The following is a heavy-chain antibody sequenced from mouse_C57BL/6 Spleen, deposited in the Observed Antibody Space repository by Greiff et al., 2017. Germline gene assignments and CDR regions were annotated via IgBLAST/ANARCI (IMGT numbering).Heavy chain of an antibody. CDR2: IYPRSGNT. V-gene: IGHV1-81*01. D-gene: IGHD3-2*02. CDR1: GYTFTSYG. CDR3: ARLGAQAFYYAMDY. Sequence: VQLQQSGAELARPGASVKLSCKASGYTFTSYGISWVKQRTGQGLEWIGEIYPRSGNTYYNEKFKGKATLTADKSSSTAYMELRSLTSEDSAVYFCARLGAQAFYYAMDYWGQGTSVTVSS. J-gene: IGHJ4*01.